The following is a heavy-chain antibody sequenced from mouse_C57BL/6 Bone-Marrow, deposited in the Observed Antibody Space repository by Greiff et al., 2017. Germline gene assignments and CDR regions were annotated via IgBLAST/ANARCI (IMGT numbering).Heavy chain of an antibody. Sequence: QVQLQQSGPELVKPGASVKISCKASGYTFTDYYINWVKQRPGQGLEWIGWIFPGGGSTYYNEKFKGKATLTVDKSSSTAYMLLSSLTSEDSAVYFCARAEVTTRDWFAYWGQGTLVTVSA. D-gene: IGHD2-2*01. CDR2: IFPGGGST. CDR1: GYTFTDYY. CDR3: ARAEVTTRDWFAY. J-gene: IGHJ3*01. V-gene: IGHV1-75*01.